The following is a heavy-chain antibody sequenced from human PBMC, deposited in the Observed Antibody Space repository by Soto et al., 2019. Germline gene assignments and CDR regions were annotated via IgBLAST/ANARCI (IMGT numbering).Heavy chain of an antibody. CDR3: ARPGRDLWSGRYYFDF. Sequence: HPEGSLRLSCAASGFAFSSYGMHWVRQAPGKGLEWVAVISYDGSIIYYADSVKGRFTISRDNSKNTLYLQMNSLRAEDTAVYYCARPGRDLWSGRYYFDFWGQGTLVTVSS. CDR1: GFAFSSYG. J-gene: IGHJ4*02. D-gene: IGHD3-3*01. V-gene: IGHV3-30*03. CDR2: ISYDGSII.